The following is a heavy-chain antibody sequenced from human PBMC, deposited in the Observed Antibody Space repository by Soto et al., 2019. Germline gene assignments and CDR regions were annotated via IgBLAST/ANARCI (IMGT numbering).Heavy chain of an antibody. J-gene: IGHJ6*01. D-gene: IGHD2-2*01. CDR3: AREDRDRETGLVPAAIDGMDV. V-gene: IGHV1-69*08. Sequence: QVQLVQSGAEVKKPGSSVKVSCKASGGTFSRYSITWVRQAPGHGLEWIGRIIPIFGIPTYAQKFQGRVTFTADESTSTAYMELSSLRSDDTAVYSCAREDRDRETGLVPAAIDGMDVW. CDR1: GGTFSRYS. CDR2: IIPIFGIP.